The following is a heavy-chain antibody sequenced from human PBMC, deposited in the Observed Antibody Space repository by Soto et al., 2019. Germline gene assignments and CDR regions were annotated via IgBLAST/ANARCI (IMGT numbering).Heavy chain of an antibody. V-gene: IGHV3-74*01. J-gene: IGHJ6*03. CDR1: GFTFSSYW. Sequence: GGSLRLSCAASGFTFSSYWMHWVHQAPGKGLVWVSRINSDGSSTSYADSVKGRFTISRDNAKNTLYLQMNSLRAEDTAVYYCARASNYYYYMDVWGKGTTVTVSS. CDR2: INSDGSST. CDR3: ARASNYYYYMDV.